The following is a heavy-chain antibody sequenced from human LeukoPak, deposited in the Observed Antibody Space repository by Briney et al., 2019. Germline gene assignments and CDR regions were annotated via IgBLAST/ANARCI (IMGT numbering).Heavy chain of an antibody. CDR3: ARHKLSIVGATDAFDI. V-gene: IGHV4-59*01. CDR1: GGSISSYY. Sequence: SETLSLTCTVSGGSISSYYWSWIRQPPGKGQEWIGYIYYSGSTNYNPSLKSRVTISVDTSKNQFSLKLSSVTAADTAVYYCARHKLSIVGATDAFDIWGQGTMVTVSS. D-gene: IGHD1-26*01. J-gene: IGHJ3*02. CDR2: IYYSGST.